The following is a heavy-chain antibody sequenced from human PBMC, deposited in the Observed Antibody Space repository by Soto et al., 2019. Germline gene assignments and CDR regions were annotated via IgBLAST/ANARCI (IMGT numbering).Heavy chain of an antibody. D-gene: IGHD3-10*01. J-gene: IGHJ6*03. CDR1: GGSISSYY. Sequence: QVPLQESGPGLVKPSETLSLTCTVSGGSISSYYWSWIRQPPGKGLEWIGYIYYSGSTNYNPSLKSRVTISVDTSKNQFSLKLSSVTAADTAVYYCARRIGVFGELFDYYYYYMDVWGKGTTVTVSS. CDR3: ARRIGVFGELFDYYYYYMDV. CDR2: IYYSGST. V-gene: IGHV4-59*08.